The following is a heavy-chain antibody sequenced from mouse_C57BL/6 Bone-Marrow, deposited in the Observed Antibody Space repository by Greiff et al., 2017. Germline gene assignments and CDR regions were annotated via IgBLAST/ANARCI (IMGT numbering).Heavy chain of an antibody. V-gene: IGHV1-61*01. CDR3: ARGDYGSGFDY. CDR1: GYTFTSYW. CDR2: IYPSDSET. J-gene: IGHJ2*01. D-gene: IGHD1-1*01. Sequence: QVQLQQPGAELVRPGSSVKLSCKASGYTFTSYWMDWVKQRPGQGLEWIGNIYPSDSETHYNQKFKDKATLTVDKSSSTAYMQLSSLTSEDSAVYCCARGDYGSGFDYWGQGTTLTVSS.